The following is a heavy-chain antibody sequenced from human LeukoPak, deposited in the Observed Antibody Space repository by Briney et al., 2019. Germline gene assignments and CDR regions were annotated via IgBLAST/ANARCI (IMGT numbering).Heavy chain of an antibody. D-gene: IGHD3-22*01. V-gene: IGHV4-59*08. J-gene: IGHJ1*01. CDR2: IYYSGST. CDR3: ASVPYDSSGYYSAEYFQH. Sequence: SETLSLTCPVSGGSISSYYWSWIRQPPGKGLEWIGYIYYSGSTNYNPSLKSRVTISVDTSKNQFSLKLSSVTAADTAVYYCASVPYDSSGYYSAEYFQHWGQGTLVTVSS. CDR1: GGSISSYY.